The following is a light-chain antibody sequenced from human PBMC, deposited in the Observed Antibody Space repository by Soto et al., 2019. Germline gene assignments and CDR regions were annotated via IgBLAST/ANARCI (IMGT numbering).Light chain of an antibody. V-gene: IGLV1-40*01. CDR1: TCNIGAGYD. Sequence: QPVLTQPPSVSGAPGQRVTISCTGSTCNIGAGYDVQWYQQLPGTAPKLLIYNNNNRPSGVPDRFSGSKSGTSASLAITGLQPEDEAYYYCHSYDSCLGGARVFGGGTKLTVL. CDR3: HSYDSCLGGARV. J-gene: IGLJ3*02. CDR2: NNN.